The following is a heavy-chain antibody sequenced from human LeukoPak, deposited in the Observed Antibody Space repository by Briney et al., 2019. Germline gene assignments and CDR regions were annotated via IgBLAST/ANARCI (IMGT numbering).Heavy chain of an antibody. Sequence: GASVKVSCKASGYTFTSYDINWVRQATGQGLEWMGWMNPNSANTGYAQKFRGRVTITRNTSISTTYMELSSLRFEDTAVYYCARGRERGSSSSFTDYWGQGTMVIVSS. CDR1: GYTFTSYD. V-gene: IGHV1-8*03. CDR3: ARGRERGSSSSFTDY. J-gene: IGHJ4*02. CDR2: MNPNSANT. D-gene: IGHD6-6*01.